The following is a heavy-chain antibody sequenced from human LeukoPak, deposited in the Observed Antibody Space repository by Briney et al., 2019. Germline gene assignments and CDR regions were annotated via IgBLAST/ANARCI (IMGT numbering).Heavy chain of an antibody. J-gene: IGHJ6*03. CDR3: ARHAIPYCSGTSCYLEDYYYYYMDV. D-gene: IGHD2-2*01. CDR1: GGSISSSSYY. Sequence: PSETLSLTCTVSGGSISSSSYYWGWIRQPPGKGLEWIGSIYYSGSTYYNPSLKSRVTIPVDTSKNQFSLKLSSVTAADTAVYYCARHAIPYCSGTSCYLEDYYYYYMDVWGKGTTVTVSS. V-gene: IGHV4-39*01. CDR2: IYYSGST.